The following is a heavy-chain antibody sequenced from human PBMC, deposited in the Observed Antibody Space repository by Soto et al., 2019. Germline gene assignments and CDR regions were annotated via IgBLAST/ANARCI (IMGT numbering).Heavy chain of an antibody. D-gene: IGHD5-12*01. CDR2: INPNSGNI. V-gene: IGHV1-8*01. CDR1: GNTFTSYD. CDR3: ARGDGYNYTPFDY. Sequence: ASVKVSCKASGNTFTSYDINWVRQATGHGLEWMGWINPNSGNIGYAQKFQGRVTMTRDTAIRTAYMEVSRLRSDDTAVYYCARGDGYNYTPFDYWGQGTLVTVSS. J-gene: IGHJ4*02.